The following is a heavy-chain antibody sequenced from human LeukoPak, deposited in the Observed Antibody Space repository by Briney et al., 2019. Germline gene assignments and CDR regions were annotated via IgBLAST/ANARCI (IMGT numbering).Heavy chain of an antibody. CDR1: GFTFSSYS. CDR2: ISSSSSYI. V-gene: IGHV3-21*01. Sequence: PGGSLRLSCPASGFTFSSYSMNWVRQAPGKGLEWVSSISSSSSYIYYADSVKGRFTISRDNAKNSLYLQMNSLRAEDTAVYYCARCEDYYDSSGYYPLDYWGQGTLVTVSS. J-gene: IGHJ4*02. D-gene: IGHD3-22*01. CDR3: ARCEDYYDSSGYYPLDY.